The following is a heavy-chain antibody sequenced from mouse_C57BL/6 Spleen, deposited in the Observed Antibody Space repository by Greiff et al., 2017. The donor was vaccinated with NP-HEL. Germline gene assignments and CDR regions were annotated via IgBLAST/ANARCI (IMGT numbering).Heavy chain of an antibody. CDR3: ARSNLLLRYQGAMDY. J-gene: IGHJ4*01. CDR2: IDPNSGGT. D-gene: IGHD1-1*01. V-gene: IGHV1-72*01. CDR1: GYTFTSYW. Sequence: QVQLQQPGAELVKPGASVKLSCKASGYTFTSYWMHWVKQRPGRGLEWIGRIDPNSGGTKYNEKFKSKATLTVDKPSSTAYMQLSSLTAEDSAVYYCARSNLLLRYQGAMDYWGQGTSVTVSS.